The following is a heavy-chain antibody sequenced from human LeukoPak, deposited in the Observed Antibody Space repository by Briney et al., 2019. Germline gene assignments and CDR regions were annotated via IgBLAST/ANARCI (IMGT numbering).Heavy chain of an antibody. CDR2: ISESDGST. CDR1: GFNFNSYA. D-gene: IGHD5-18*01. CDR3: AKDISQGYTFGSIEEDY. V-gene: IGHV3-23*01. J-gene: IGHJ4*02. Sequence: GGSLRLSCVGSGFNFNSYAMNWVRQAPGKGLEWLSAISESDGSTYYADSVKGRFTISRDNSKNTLYLQMNSLGADDTAVYFCAKDISQGYTFGSIEEDYWGQGTLVTVSS.